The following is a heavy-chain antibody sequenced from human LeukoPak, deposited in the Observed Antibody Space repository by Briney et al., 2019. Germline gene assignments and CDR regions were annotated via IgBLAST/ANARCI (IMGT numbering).Heavy chain of an antibody. CDR3: ARDLLLWFGELPTFGY. J-gene: IGHJ4*02. Sequence: GASVKVSCKASGYTFTSYGISWVRQAPGQGLERMGWISAYNGNTNYAQKLQGRVTMTTDTSTSTAYMELRSLRSDDTAVYYCARDLLLWFGELPTFGYWGQGTLVTVSS. CDR1: GYTFTSYG. CDR2: ISAYNGNT. D-gene: IGHD3-10*01. V-gene: IGHV1-18*04.